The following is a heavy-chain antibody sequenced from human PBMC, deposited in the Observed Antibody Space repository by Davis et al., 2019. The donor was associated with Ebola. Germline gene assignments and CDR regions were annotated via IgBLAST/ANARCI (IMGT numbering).Heavy chain of an antibody. CDR3: ARDIRGFDDNNDYFGMDV. Sequence: GGSLRLSCAASGFTVSGYGMNWVRQAPGKGLEWVSYISRSVSSTYYADSVKGRFTISRDHAKDSLYLQMNSLRAEDTAGYYCARDIRGFDDNNDYFGMDVWGQGTTVTVSS. CDR1: GFTVSGYG. J-gene: IGHJ6*02. V-gene: IGHV3-21*05. CDR2: ISRSVSST. D-gene: IGHD3-9*01.